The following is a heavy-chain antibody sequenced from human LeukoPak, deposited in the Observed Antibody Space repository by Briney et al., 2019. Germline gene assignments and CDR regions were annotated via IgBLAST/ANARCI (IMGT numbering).Heavy chain of an antibody. CDR3: ATGDPTVTMARTTYYYYYYMDV. J-gene: IGHJ6*03. D-gene: IGHD4/OR15-4a*01. V-gene: IGHV1-24*01. CDR1: GYTLTELS. Sequence: ASVKVSCKVSGYTLTELSMHWVRQAPGKGLEWMGGFDPEDGETIYAQKFQGRVTMTEDTSTDTAYMELSSLRSEDTAVYYCATGDPTVTMARTTYYYYYYMDVWGKGTTVTVSS. CDR2: FDPEDGET.